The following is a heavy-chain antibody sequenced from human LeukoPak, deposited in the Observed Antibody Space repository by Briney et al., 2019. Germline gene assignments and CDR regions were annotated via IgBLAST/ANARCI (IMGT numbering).Heavy chain of an antibody. CDR1: GFTFSSYW. V-gene: IGHV3-7*01. CDR3: ARDPPYTTGAAFDI. Sequence: PGGSLRLSCAASGFTFSSYWMTWVRQAPGKGLEWVADINEDGSEKHYVDSVKGRFTISRDNAKNSLYLQMNSLRAEDTAVYYCARDPPYTTGAAFDIWGQGTLVTVSS. D-gene: IGHD1-1*01. CDR2: INEDGSEK. J-gene: IGHJ3*02.